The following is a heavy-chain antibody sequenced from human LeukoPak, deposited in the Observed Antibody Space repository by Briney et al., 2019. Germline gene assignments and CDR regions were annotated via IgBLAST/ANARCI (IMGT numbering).Heavy chain of an antibody. J-gene: IGHJ4*02. CDR1: GGSFSGYY. D-gene: IGHD1-26*01. CDR2: INHSGST. V-gene: IGHV4-34*01. CDR3: ARGAVGGATQWIDY. Sequence: SETLSLTCAVYGGSFSGYYWSWIRQPPGKGLEWIGEINHSGSTNYNPSLKSRVTILVDTSKNQFSLKLSSVTAADTAVYYCARGAVGGATQWIDYWGQGTLVTVSS.